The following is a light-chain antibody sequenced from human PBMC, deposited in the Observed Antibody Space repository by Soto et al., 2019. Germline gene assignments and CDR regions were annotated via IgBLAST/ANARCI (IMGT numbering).Light chain of an antibody. J-gene: IGLJ1*01. CDR3: SSYTSSSTRV. V-gene: IGLV2-14*01. CDR1: RSDVGGYSS. CDR2: EVS. Sequence: QSALTQPASVSGSPGQSITISCTGTRSDVGGYSSVSWYQQHPGKAPKLMIYEVSNRPSGVSNRFSGSKSGNTASLTISGLQAEDEADYYCSSYTSSSTRVFGTGTKVTVL.